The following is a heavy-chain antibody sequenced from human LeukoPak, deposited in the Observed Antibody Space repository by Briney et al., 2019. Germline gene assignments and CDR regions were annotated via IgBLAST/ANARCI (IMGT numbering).Heavy chain of an antibody. J-gene: IGHJ4*02. Sequence: QPGGSLRLSCAASGFTFSSYAMSWVRQAPGKGLEWVSAISGSGGSTYYADSVKGRFTISRDNSKNTLYLQMNSLRAEDTAVYYCAKGRCYYYGSGSYYNDYWGQGTLVTVSS. CDR1: GFTFSSYA. CDR2: ISGSGGST. V-gene: IGHV3-23*01. CDR3: AKGRCYYYGSGSYYNDY. D-gene: IGHD3-10*01.